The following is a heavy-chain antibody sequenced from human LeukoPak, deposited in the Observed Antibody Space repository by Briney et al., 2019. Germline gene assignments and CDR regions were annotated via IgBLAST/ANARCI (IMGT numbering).Heavy chain of an antibody. Sequence: SETLSLTCAVYGGSFSGYYWSWIRQPPGKGLEWIGEINHGGSTNYNPSLKSRVTISVDTSKNQFPLKLSSVTAADTAVYYCARVRGYSSGWYGPNYYYYGMDVWGQGTTVTVSS. CDR1: GGSFSGYY. J-gene: IGHJ6*02. CDR3: ARVRGYSSGWYGPNYYYYGMDV. CDR2: INHGGST. V-gene: IGHV4-34*01. D-gene: IGHD6-19*01.